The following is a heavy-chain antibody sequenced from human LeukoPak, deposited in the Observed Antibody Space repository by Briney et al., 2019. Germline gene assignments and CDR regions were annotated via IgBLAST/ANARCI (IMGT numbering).Heavy chain of an antibody. J-gene: IGHJ3*01. CDR2: ISSSGSTI. CDR3: AREVKEYSGGSYYDRVDAF. V-gene: IGHV3-11*01. CDR1: GVTFSNYY. D-gene: IGHD2-15*01. Sequence: GGSLRLSCAASGVTFSNYYMSWIRQAPGKGLEWVSYISSSGSTIYYADSVKRQFTISRDNAKNSLYRQMNSLIAEDTAVYYCAREVKEYSGGSYYDRVDAF.